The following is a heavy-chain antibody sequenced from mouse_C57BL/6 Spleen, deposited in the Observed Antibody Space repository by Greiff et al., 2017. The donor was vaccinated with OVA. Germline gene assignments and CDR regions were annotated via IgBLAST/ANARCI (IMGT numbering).Heavy chain of an antibody. Sequence: VQLQQPGAELVRPGSSVKLSCKASGYTFTSYWMDWVKQRPGQGLEWIGNIYPSDSETHYNQKFKDKATLTVDKSSSTAYMQLSSLTSEDSAVYYCAREGDYGYYAMDYWGQGTSVTVSS. CDR2: IYPSDSET. CDR1: GYTFTSYW. V-gene: IGHV1-61*01. CDR3: AREGDYGYYAMDY. D-gene: IGHD1-1*02. J-gene: IGHJ4*01.